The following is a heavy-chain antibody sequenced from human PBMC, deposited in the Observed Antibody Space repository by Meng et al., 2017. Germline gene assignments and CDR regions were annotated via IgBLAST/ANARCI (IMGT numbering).Heavy chain of an antibody. CDR1: GFIFSSYN. D-gene: IGHD3-22*01. J-gene: IGHJ4*02. CDR3: ARDLHSSGSLDH. V-gene: IGHV3-21*01. Sequence: GESLKISCTASGFIFSSYNINWVRQAPGKGLEWVSSISSSSNYIYYADSLKGRFTISRDNAKNSLYLQMNSLRAEDTAVYYCARDLHSSGSLDHWGQGTLVTVSS. CDR2: ISSSSNYI.